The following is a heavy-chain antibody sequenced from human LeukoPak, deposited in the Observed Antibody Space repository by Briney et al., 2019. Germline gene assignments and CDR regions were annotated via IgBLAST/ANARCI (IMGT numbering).Heavy chain of an antibody. D-gene: IGHD6-19*01. CDR3: ARGVAVAGTRWYYFDY. CDR2: IWYDGSNK. J-gene: IGHJ4*02. V-gene: IGHV3-33*01. Sequence: GGSLRLSCAASGFIFNSYGIHWVRQAQGKGLEWVAVIWYDGSNKYYADSVKGRFTISRDNSKNTLYLQMNSLRAEDTAVYYCARGVAVAGTRWYYFDYWGQGTLVTVSS. CDR1: GFIFNSYG.